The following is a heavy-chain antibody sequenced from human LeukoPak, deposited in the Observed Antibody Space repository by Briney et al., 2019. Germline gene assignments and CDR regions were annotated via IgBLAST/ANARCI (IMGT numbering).Heavy chain of an antibody. J-gene: IGHJ4*02. CDR2: ISSSSSYI. CDR1: GFTFSSYS. V-gene: IGHV3-21*01. CDR3: ARETPRRGETRDGYR. D-gene: IGHD5-24*01. Sequence: AGGSLRLSCAASGFTFSSYSMNWVRQAPGKGLEWVSSISSSSSYIYYADSVKGRFTISRDNAKNLLFLQINSLRVEDTAVYYCARETPRRGETRDGYRWGQGTVVTVSS.